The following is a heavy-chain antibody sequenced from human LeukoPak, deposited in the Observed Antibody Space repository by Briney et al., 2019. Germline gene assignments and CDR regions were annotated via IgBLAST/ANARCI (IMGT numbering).Heavy chain of an antibody. D-gene: IGHD6-13*01. CDR3: ARTNSKGRQWFDP. V-gene: IGHV1-18*01. J-gene: IGHJ5*02. CDR2: ISAYNGNT. CDR1: GYTFTSYG. Sequence: ASVKVSCKASGYTFTSYGISWVRQAPGQGLEWMGWISAYNGNTNYAQKFQGRVTMTRDTSISTAYMELSRLRSDDTAVYYCARTNSKGRQWFDPWGQGTLVTVSS.